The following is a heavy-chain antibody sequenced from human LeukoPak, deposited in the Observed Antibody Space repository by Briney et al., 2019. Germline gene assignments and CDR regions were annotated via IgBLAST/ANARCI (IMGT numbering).Heavy chain of an antibody. Sequence: PLETLSLTCAVYGGSFSGYYWSWMRQPPGKGLEWIGEINHSGSTNYNPSLKSRVTISVDTSKNQFSLKLSSVTAADTAVYYCARSVPTVVAPFDYWGQGTLVTVSS. D-gene: IGHD4-23*01. V-gene: IGHV4-34*01. CDR1: GGSFSGYY. J-gene: IGHJ4*02. CDR3: ARSVPTVVAPFDY. CDR2: INHSGST.